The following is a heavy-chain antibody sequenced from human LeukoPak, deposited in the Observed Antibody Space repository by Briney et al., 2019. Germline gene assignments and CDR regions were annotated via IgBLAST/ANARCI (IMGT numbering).Heavy chain of an antibody. CDR2: ISPSGLT. CDR1: GGSISSTNW. V-gene: IGHV4-4*02. D-gene: IGHD1-26*01. Sequence: SETLSLTCGVSGGSISSTNWYSWVRQPPGQGLEWIGEISPSGLTNYNPSLKSRATMSLDKSENLLSLTLTSVTAADTAVYYCSRESGAFSPFGYWGQGTLVTVTS. CDR3: SRESGAFSPFGY. J-gene: IGHJ4*02.